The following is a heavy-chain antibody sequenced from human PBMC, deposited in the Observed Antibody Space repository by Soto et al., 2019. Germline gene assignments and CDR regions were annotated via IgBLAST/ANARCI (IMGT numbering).Heavy chain of an antibody. Sequence: EVQLVESGGGLVQPGGSLRLSCAASGFTFSSYAMHWVRQAPGKGLEYVSAISSNGGSTYYANSVKGRFTISRDNSKNTLYLQMGSLRAEDMAVYDCAREDYGDYVFFYWGQGTLVTVSS. CDR1: GFTFSSYA. CDR2: ISSNGGST. CDR3: AREDYGDYVFFY. D-gene: IGHD4-17*01. J-gene: IGHJ4*02. V-gene: IGHV3-64*01.